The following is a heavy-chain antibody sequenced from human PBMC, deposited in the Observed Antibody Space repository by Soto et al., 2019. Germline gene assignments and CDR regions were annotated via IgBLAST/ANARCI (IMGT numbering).Heavy chain of an antibody. J-gene: IGHJ4*01. CDR1: GFTFDDYA. CDR2: ISWHSGSI. D-gene: IGHD4-4*01. Sequence: EVQLVESGGGLVQPGRSLRLSCAASGFTFDDYAMHWVRQAPGNGLEWVSGISWHSGSIGYADSVKGRCTISRDNAQNPMYLQMKSLRAEDTALYYCAKDILPDSNYFSFWGHVTLVTVSS. V-gene: IGHV3-9*01. CDR3: AKDILPDSNYFSF.